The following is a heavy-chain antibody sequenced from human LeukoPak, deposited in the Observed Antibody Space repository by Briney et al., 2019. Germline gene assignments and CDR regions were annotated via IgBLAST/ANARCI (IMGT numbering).Heavy chain of an antibody. Sequence: SGGSLRLSCAASGFTFSSYAMHWVRQAPGKGLEWVAVISYDGSNKYYADSVKGRFTISRDNSKNTLYLQMNSLRAEDTAVYYCARGSHGSGGIHYWGQGTLVTVSS. D-gene: IGHD3-10*01. V-gene: IGHV3-30*04. J-gene: IGHJ4*02. CDR2: ISYDGSNK. CDR3: ARGSHGSGGIHY. CDR1: GFTFSSYA.